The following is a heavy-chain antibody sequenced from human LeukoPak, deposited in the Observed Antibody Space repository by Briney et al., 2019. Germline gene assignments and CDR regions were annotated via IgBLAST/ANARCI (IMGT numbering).Heavy chain of an antibody. CDR3: AKLLGATTD. J-gene: IGHJ4*02. CDR1: GFTFSSYA. V-gene: IGHV3-23*01. Sequence: GGSLRLSCAASGFTFSSYAVSWVRQAPGKGLEWVSSISGTGVATYYADSVRVRFTISRDNSKNTLFLQVNSLRAEDTDLYYCAKLLGATTDWGERALVTVS. D-gene: IGHD1-26*01. CDR2: ISGTGVAT.